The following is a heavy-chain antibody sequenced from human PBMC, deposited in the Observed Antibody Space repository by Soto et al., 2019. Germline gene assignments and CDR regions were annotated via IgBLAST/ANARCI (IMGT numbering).Heavy chain of an antibody. D-gene: IGHD2-2*01. Sequence: GGSLRLSCAASGFTFSSYSMNWVRQAPGKGLEWVSSISSSSSYIYYADSVKGRFTISRDNAKNSLYLQMNSLRAEDTAVYYCARDREPSSYGTLGIFDYWGQGTLVTVSS. CDR3: ARDREPSSYGTLGIFDY. CDR1: GFTFSSYS. J-gene: IGHJ4*02. CDR2: ISSSSSYI. V-gene: IGHV3-21*01.